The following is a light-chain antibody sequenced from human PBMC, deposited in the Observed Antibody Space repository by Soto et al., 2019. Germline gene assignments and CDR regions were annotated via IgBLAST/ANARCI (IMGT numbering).Light chain of an antibody. J-gene: IGLJ2*01. CDR1: SSNIGAGYD. CDR3: QSYYSSLSGSRVV. V-gene: IGLV1-40*01. CDR2: GNS. Sequence: QSVLTQPPSVSGAPGQRVTISCTGSSSNIGAGYDVHWYQQLPGTAPKLLIYGNSNRPSGVPDRFSGSKSGTSASLAITGLQAEDEADYYCQSYYSSLSGSRVVFVGGTQVTVL.